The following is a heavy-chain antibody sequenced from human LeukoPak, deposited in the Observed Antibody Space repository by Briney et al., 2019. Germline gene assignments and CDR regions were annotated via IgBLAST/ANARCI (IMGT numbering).Heavy chain of an antibody. CDR1: GGSISSSSYY. Sequence: SGTLSLTCTVSGGSISSSSYYWGWIRQPPGEGLEWIGSIYYNASTYYNPSLKSRVTISVDTSKNQFSLRLSSVTAADTAVYYCARQGSLRGYWGQGTLVTVSS. CDR3: ARQGSLRGY. D-gene: IGHD3-3*01. V-gene: IGHV4-39*01. CDR2: IYYNAST. J-gene: IGHJ4*02.